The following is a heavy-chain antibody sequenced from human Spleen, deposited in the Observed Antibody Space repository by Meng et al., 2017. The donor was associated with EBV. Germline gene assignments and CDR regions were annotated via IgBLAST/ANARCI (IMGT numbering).Heavy chain of an antibody. V-gene: IGHV4-61*01. Sequence: QTQLRESGPGLVKPLETLSLTCTVSAGSVIRDNYYWSWIRQPPGKGLEYIGYVYGAGSPNYNPSLKSRVTISMDTSKIQVSLKLTSVTAADTAVYYCARDSGVRGEWGQGTLVTVSS. CDR1: AGSVIRDNYY. CDR3: ARDSGVRGE. CDR2: VYGAGSP. J-gene: IGHJ4*02. D-gene: IGHD2-15*01.